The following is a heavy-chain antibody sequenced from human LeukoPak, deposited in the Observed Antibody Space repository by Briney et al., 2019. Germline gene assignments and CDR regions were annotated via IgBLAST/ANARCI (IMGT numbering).Heavy chain of an antibody. CDR1: GFIFGNYA. D-gene: IGHD6-19*01. CDR2: ISGDGSST. Sequence: PGGSLRLSCAAPGFIFGNYAIHWVRQAPGKGLEWVSLISGDGSSTFYADSVKGRFTISRDNSKNSLSLQTSSLRSEDTALYYCARESETSGWYDYWGQGTLVTVSS. J-gene: IGHJ4*02. CDR3: ARESETSGWYDY. V-gene: IGHV3-43*02.